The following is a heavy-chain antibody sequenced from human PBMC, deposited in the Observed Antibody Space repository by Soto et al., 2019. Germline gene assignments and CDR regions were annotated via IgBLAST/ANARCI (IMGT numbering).Heavy chain of an antibody. CDR2: INSDGSST. D-gene: IGHD1-26*01. CDR3: ASHSSWEWELLHYYYYYGMDV. V-gene: IGHV3-74*01. CDR1: GFTFSSYW. Sequence: PGGSLRLSCAASGFTFSSYWMHWVRQAPGKGLVWVSRINSDGSSTSYADSVKGRFTISRDNAKNTLYLQMNSLRAEDTAVYYCASHSSWEWELLHYYYYYGMDVWGPGTTVTVSS. J-gene: IGHJ6*02.